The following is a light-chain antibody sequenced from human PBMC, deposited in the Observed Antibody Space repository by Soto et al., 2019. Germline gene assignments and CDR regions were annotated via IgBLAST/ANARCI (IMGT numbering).Light chain of an antibody. CDR3: CSYAGSSTPYV. CDR1: SNDVGRFDY. V-gene: IGLV2-11*01. CDR2: DVN. Sequence: QSALTQPRSVSGSPGQSVTISCTGTSNDVGRFDYVSWYQQHPGKAPKVIIYDVNERPSGVPNRFSGSKSGNTASLTISGLQADDEADYYCCSYAGSSTPYVFGTGTKVNV. J-gene: IGLJ1*01.